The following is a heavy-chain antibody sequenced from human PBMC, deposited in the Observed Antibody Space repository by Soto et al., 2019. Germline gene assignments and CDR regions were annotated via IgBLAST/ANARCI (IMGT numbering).Heavy chain of an antibody. Sequence: PGESLKISCKGSGYSFTSYWIGWVRQMPGKGLEWMGIIYPGDSDTRYSPSFQGQVTISADKSISTAYLQWSSLKASDTAMYYCASLVPPLIKYYYDSSGYFDYWGQGTLVTVSS. CDR2: IYPGDSDT. D-gene: IGHD3-22*01. CDR3: ASLVPPLIKYYYDSSGYFDY. CDR1: GYSFTSYW. V-gene: IGHV5-51*01. J-gene: IGHJ4*02.